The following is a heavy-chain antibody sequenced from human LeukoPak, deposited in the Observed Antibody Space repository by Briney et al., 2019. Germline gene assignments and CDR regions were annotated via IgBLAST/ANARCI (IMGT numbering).Heavy chain of an antibody. J-gene: IGHJ4*02. CDR3: ARVEDSGSH. CDR1: GFTFSTFS. CDR2: ISSSSRSI. V-gene: IGHV3-48*04. Sequence: GGSLRLSCAASGFTFSTFSMNWVRQAPGKGLEWVSYISSSSRSILYADSVKGRFTISRDNAKNSLYLQMDSLRAEDTALYCCARVEDSGSHWGQGTLVTVSS. D-gene: IGHD1-26*01.